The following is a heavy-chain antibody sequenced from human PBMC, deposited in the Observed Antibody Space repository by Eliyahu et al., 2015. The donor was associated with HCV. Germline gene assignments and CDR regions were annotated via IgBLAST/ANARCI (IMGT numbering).Heavy chain of an antibody. V-gene: IGHV5-51*03. CDR1: GYSFTXYX. Sequence: EVQLVQSGAAVKKPGXXLKISCKGSGYSFTXYXIGWVRQMPGKGLEWMGIIYPGDSDTRYSPSFQGQVTISADKSISTAYLQWSSLKASDTAMYYCALTYYYGSGSYRGGGMDVWGQGTTVTVSS. CDR2: IYPGDSDT. D-gene: IGHD3-10*01. J-gene: IGHJ6*02. CDR3: ALTYYYGSGSYRGGGMDV.